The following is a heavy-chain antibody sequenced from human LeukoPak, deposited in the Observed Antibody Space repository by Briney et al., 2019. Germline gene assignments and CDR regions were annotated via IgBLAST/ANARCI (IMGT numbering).Heavy chain of an antibody. CDR3: ARASRSWHALDY. CDR2: IYSGDGT. CDR1: GFTFSNYG. J-gene: IGHJ4*02. Sequence: GGSLRLSCAASGFTFSNYGMHWVRQAPGKGLEWVSVIYSGDGTYYADSVKGRFTISRDNSKNMVYLQMNSLSAEDTAVYFCARASRSWHALDYWGQGTLVTVSS. D-gene: IGHD6-19*01. V-gene: IGHV3-53*01.